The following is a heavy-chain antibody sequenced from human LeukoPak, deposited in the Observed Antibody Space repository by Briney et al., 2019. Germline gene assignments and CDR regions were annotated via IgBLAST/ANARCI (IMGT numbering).Heavy chain of an antibody. D-gene: IGHD5-12*01. CDR2: ISSSSRHI. CDR3: ARVKEASAFDI. V-gene: IGHV3-21*01. Sequence: GGSLRLSCAASGFTISNNYIRWLRQAPGKGLEWVSSISSSSRHIYYADSVKGRFTISRDNTKNSLFLQMNSLRVEDTAVYYCARVKEASAFDIWGQGTMVTVSS. CDR1: GFTISNNY. J-gene: IGHJ3*02.